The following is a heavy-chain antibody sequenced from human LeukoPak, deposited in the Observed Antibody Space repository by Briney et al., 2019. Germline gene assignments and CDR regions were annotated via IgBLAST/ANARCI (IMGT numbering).Heavy chain of an antibody. CDR3: ARDSSMTPVTMDFDY. Sequence: GGSLRLSCAASGFTFSSHAMRWVRQAPGKGLEWLTFISYTGRDKYYADSVKGRFTTSRDNPKNTLYLQMNSLRAEDTALYYCARDSSMTPVTMDFDYWGQGTLVTVSS. CDR1: GFTFSSHA. J-gene: IGHJ4*02. D-gene: IGHD4-17*01. CDR2: ISYTGRDK. V-gene: IGHV3-30*04.